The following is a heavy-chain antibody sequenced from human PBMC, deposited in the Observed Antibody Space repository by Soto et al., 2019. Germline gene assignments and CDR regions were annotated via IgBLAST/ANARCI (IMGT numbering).Heavy chain of an antibody. J-gene: IGHJ6*02. CDR3: ATQFHHCGGDCYRGPYFGMDV. CDR1: GYTFTGYY. V-gene: IGHV1-2*02. Sequence: QVQLVQSGSEVKEPGASVKVSCKASGYTFTGYYVLWVRQAPGQGPECMGWINPYTGGTNYAQKFQGRVTMTRDTSSSTAYMELSKLISDDTAVYYCATQFHHCGGDCYRGPYFGMDVWGQGTTVTVSS. CDR2: INPYTGGT. D-gene: IGHD2-21*02.